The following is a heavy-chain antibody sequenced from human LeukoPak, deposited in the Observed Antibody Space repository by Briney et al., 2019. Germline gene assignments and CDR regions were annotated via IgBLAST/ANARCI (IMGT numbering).Heavy chain of an antibody. D-gene: IGHD3-10*01. Sequence: GRPLRLSCAASGFTFSSFAMHWVRQAPGKGLEWVAVISYDGSNKYYADSVKGRFTISRDNAKNTLYLRMNSLRPEDTAVYYCARAPGLGSGSAFDSWGQGTLVTVSS. CDR2: ISYDGSNK. CDR1: GFTFSSFA. CDR3: ARAPGLGSGSAFDS. J-gene: IGHJ4*02. V-gene: IGHV3-30-3*01.